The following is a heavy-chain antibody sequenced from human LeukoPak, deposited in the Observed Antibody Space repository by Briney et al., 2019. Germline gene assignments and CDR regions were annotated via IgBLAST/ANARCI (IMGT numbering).Heavy chain of an antibody. Sequence: GGSLRLSCAASGFTFSSYWMHWVRQAPGKGLVWVSRINGDGSSTSYADSVKGRFTISRDNAKNTLYLQMNSLRAEDTAVYYCARGGRALNYFDYWGQGTLVTVSS. V-gene: IGHV3-74*01. CDR1: GFTFSSYW. CDR3: ARGGRALNYFDY. J-gene: IGHJ4*02. CDR2: INGDGSST.